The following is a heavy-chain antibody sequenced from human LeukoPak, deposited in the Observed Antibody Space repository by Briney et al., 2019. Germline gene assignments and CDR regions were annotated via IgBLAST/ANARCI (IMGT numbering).Heavy chain of an antibody. J-gene: IGHJ6*02. D-gene: IGHD3-10*01. CDR2: IYYGGST. CDR1: GGSISSSSYY. V-gene: IGHV4-39*07. Sequence: SETLSLTCTVSGGSISSSSYYWGWIRQPPGKGLEWIGNIYYGGSTYYNPSLKSRVTISVDTSKNQFSLNLSSVTAADTAVYYCARDDQVDYYGSGTYYNYYGMDVWGQGTTVTVSS. CDR3: ARDDQVDYYGSGTYYNYYGMDV.